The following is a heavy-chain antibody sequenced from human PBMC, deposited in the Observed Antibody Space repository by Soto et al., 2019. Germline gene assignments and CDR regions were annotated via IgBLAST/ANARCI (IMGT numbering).Heavy chain of an antibody. CDR2: MNPNSGNT. CDR3: ARERTWFAP. J-gene: IGHJ5*02. CDR1: GYTFTSYV. Sequence: PSGKVSCKASGYTFTSYVINWVRQATGQGLEWMGWMNPNSGNTVYAQRFQGRVTMTRNTSISTAYMELSSLRSEDTAVYYCARERTWFAPWGQGTLVTVSS. V-gene: IGHV1-8*01.